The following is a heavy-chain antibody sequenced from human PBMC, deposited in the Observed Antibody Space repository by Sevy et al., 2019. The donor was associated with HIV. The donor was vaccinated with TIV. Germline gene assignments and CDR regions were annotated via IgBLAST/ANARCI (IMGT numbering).Heavy chain of an antibody. J-gene: IGHJ5*02. CDR3: ARSPPVVVVPGAPSLFVP. CDR1: GGSFSGYY. V-gene: IGHV4-34*01. CDR2: INDSGIT. Sequence: SETLSLTCAVHGGSFSGYYWSWIRESPGKGLEWIGEINDSGITNYNPSLKSRVTISVDTSKKEFSLRLSSVTAADTAVYYCARSPPVVVVPGAPSLFVPWGQGTLVTLSS. D-gene: IGHD2-2*01.